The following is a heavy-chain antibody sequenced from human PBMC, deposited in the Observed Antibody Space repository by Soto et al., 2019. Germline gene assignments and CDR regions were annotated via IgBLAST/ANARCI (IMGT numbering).Heavy chain of an antibody. CDR1: GFSFSSYG. D-gene: IGHD1-26*01. CDR3: AKDTDVVGAAYKFDY. J-gene: IGHJ4*02. CDR2: ISYDGGNI. Sequence: QVQLVESGGGVVQPGRSLRLSCVASGFSFSSYGMHWVRQAPGKGLEWVAVISYDGGNIYYADSVKGRFTISRDNSKNTLDLQMNSLRGEDTAVYYCAKDTDVVGAAYKFDYWGQGTLVTVSS. V-gene: IGHV3-30*18.